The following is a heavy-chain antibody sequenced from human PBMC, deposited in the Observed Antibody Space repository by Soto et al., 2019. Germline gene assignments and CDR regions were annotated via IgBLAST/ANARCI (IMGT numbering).Heavy chain of an antibody. CDR2: VSGSGGST. V-gene: IGHV3-23*01. J-gene: IGHJ6*02. Sequence: GGSLRLSCAASGFTFSSYAMSWVRQAPGKGLEWVSAVSGSGGSTYYADSVKGRFTISRDNSKNTLYLQMNSLRAEDTAVYYCAKREYCSSTSCYVVGVDYYYYYGMDVWGQGTTVTVSS. D-gene: IGHD2-2*01. CDR3: AKREYCSSTSCYVVGVDYYYYYGMDV. CDR1: GFTFSSYA.